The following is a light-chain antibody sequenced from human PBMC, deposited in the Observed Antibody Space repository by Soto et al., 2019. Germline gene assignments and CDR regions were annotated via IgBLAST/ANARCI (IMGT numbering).Light chain of an antibody. CDR1: QSVSSK. CDR2: GAS. V-gene: IGKV3-15*01. Sequence: EIVMTQSPATLSVSPGEGATLSCRASQSVSSKVAWYQQKPGQAPRLLIYGASTRATGIPARFSGSESGTEFALTISSLQSEDFAVYYCQRYDNWPFTFGPGTKVDIK. CDR3: QRYDNWPFT. J-gene: IGKJ3*01.